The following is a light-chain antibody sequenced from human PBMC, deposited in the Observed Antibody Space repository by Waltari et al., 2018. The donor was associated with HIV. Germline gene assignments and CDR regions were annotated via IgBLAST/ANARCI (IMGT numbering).Light chain of an antibody. CDR2: VGG. CDR3: LLYVGGSYL. J-gene: IGLJ2*01. Sequence: QTVVTQESSLTVSPGGTVTLTCGLTFGTVSTSFYPNWLQQKPGLPPTALIYVGGTKHRWTPARYSGSIVGDKATLTLTAVQAEDEAIYFCLLYVGGSYLFGGGTLVTVL. V-gene: IGLV7-43*01. CDR1: FGTVSTSFY.